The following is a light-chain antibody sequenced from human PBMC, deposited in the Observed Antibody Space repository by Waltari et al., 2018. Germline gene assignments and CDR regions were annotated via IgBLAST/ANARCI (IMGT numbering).Light chain of an antibody. CDR3: AAWDDSLNGVI. CDR1: TSNIGSHT. CDR2: SNF. V-gene: IGLV1-44*01. J-gene: IGLJ2*01. Sequence: QSVLTQPPSASGPPGQRVTISCPGSTSNIGSHTVTWYHHPPGTAPKLLIFSNFQRPSGVPDRISGSKSGTSASLAISGLQSEDEGVYYCAAWDDSLNGVIFGGGTKLTVL.